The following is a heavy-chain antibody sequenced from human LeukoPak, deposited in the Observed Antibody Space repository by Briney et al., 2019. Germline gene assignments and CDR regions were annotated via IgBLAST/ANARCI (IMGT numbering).Heavy chain of an antibody. V-gene: IGHV4-34*01. J-gene: IGHJ5*02. CDR3: ARGRYDFWSGFNWFDP. CDR2: INHSGST. D-gene: IGHD3-3*01. CDR1: GGSFSGYY. Sequence: SETLSLTCAVYGGSFSGYYWSWIRQPPGKGLEWIGEINHSGSTNYNPSLKSRVTISVDTSKNQFSLKLSSVTAADTAVYYCARGRYDFWSGFNWFDPWGQGTLVTASS.